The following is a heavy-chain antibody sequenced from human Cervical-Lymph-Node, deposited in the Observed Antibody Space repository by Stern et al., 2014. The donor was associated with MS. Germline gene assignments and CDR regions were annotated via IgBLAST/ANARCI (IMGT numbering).Heavy chain of an antibody. CDR1: GYTDSNFG. CDR3: ARKASNWNDY. V-gene: IGHV1-18*01. Sequence: QVQLVQSGTEVKESGASVKVSCKTSGYTDSNFGFSWMRQAPGQGLEWMAWISGYNGNTNYAQKFQGRVTLTIDTSTSTAYMELRRLTSDDTAVYYCARKASNWNDYWGQGTLVTVSS. CDR2: ISGYNGNT. D-gene: IGHD1-1*01. J-gene: IGHJ4*02.